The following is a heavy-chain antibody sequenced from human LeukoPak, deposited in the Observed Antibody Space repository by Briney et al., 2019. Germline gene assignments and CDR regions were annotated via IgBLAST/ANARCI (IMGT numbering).Heavy chain of an antibody. V-gene: IGHV1-2*02. CDR3: AREGPIVGATHLVDY. D-gene: IGHD1-26*01. CDR1: GYTFTDYY. J-gene: IGHJ4*02. Sequence: SVNVSCKPSGYTFTDYYMHWVRQAPRQGLEWMGWINPNSGGTNSAQKFQGRVTMTRDTPISTAYMGRTRLRSHDTAVYYCAREGPIVGATHLVDYWGQGTLVTVSS. CDR2: INPNSGGT.